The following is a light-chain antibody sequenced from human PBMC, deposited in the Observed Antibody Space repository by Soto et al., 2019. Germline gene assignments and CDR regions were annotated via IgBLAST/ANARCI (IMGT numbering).Light chain of an antibody. Sequence: IVLTQSPGILYLSPGDRATLSCRASQTISSGFLAWYQQKVGQAPRLLIYGASSRATGIPARFSGSGSGSEFTLTISGLQSEDFAVYYCQQYNDRPPITFGQGTRLEIK. CDR2: GAS. CDR3: QQYNDRPPIT. V-gene: IGKV3-15*01. J-gene: IGKJ5*01. CDR1: QTISSGF.